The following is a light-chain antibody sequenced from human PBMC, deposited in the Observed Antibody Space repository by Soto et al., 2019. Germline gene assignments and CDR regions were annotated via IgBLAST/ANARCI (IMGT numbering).Light chain of an antibody. CDR2: WAS. V-gene: IGKV4-1*01. Sequence: DIVMTQSPDSLAVHLGERATINCKSSQSVLYSSNNKNYLAWYQQKPGQPPKLLIYWASTRESGVPDRFSGSGSGTDFTLTISSLQAEDVAVYYCQQYYSTPQTFGQGTKVDIK. J-gene: IGKJ1*01. CDR1: QSVLYSSNNKNY. CDR3: QQYYSTPQT.